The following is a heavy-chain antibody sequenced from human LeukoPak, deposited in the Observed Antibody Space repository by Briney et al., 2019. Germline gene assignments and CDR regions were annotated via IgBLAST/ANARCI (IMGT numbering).Heavy chain of an antibody. CDR1: AYSISSGYY. CDR3: ARRIYCNTTSCYTDYFFDY. J-gene: IGHJ4*02. D-gene: IGHD2-2*02. CDR2: IHHSGST. Sequence: SETLSLTCTVSAYSISSGYYWGWIRQPPGKGLEWIGSIHHSGSTCYNPSLKSRVTISVDTSKNQFSLKLSSVTAADTAVYYCARRIYCNTTSCYTDYFFDYWGQGTLVTVSS. V-gene: IGHV4-38-2*02.